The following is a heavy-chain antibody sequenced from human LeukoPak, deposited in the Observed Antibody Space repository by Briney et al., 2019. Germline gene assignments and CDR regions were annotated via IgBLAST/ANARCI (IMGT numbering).Heavy chain of an antibody. CDR2: IKQDGSEK. CDR3: ARGGSATYWCDY. Sequence: GGSLRLSCAASGFTFSNYWMSWVRQAPGKGLEWVANIKQDGSEKYYVDSVKGRFTISRDNAKNSLYLQMNSLRAEDTAVYYCARGGSATYWCDYWGQGTLVTVSS. CDR1: GFTFSNYW. J-gene: IGHJ4*02. V-gene: IGHV3-7*04. D-gene: IGHD3-10*01.